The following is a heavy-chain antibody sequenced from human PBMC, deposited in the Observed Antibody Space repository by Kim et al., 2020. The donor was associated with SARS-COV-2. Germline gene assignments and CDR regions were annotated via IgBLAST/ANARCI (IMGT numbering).Heavy chain of an antibody. CDR2: IIPIFGTA. V-gene: IGHV1-69*13. D-gene: IGHD6-19*01. CDR3: ASTGYSSGWLQFDY. J-gene: IGHJ4*02. Sequence: SVKVSCKASGGTFSSYAISWVRQAPGQGLEWMGGIIPIFGTANYAQKFQGRVTITADESTSTAYMELSSLRSEDTAVYYCASTGYSSGWLQFDYWGQGTLVTVSS. CDR1: GGTFSSYA.